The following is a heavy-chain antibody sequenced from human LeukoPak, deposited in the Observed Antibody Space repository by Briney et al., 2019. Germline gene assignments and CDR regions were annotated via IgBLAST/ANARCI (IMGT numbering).Heavy chain of an antibody. CDR3: AREAAMVAFDI. V-gene: IGHV4-61*02. J-gene: IGHJ3*02. CDR2: IYTSGST. D-gene: IGHD5-18*01. CDR1: GGSISSGSYY. Sequence: PSETLSLTCTVSGGSISSGSYYWSWIRQPAGKGLEWIGRIYTSGSTNYNPSLKSRVTISVDTSKNQFSLKLSSVTAAVTAVYYCAREAAMVAFDIWGQGTMVTVSS.